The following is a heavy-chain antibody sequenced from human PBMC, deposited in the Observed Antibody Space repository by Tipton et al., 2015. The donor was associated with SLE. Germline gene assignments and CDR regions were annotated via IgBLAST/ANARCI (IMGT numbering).Heavy chain of an antibody. CDR3: AGGGNLPATHWYFDL. V-gene: IGHV1-18*01. Sequence: QLVQSGAEMKKPGASVRVSCKASGYTFTSYGISWVRQAPGQGLEWMGWISAYSGYTNYAQKHQGRVTMTTDTSTRTAYMELRSLRSDDTAVYYCAGGGNLPATHWYFDLWGRGTLVTVSS. CDR1: GYTFTSYG. CDR2: ISAYSGYT. J-gene: IGHJ2*01.